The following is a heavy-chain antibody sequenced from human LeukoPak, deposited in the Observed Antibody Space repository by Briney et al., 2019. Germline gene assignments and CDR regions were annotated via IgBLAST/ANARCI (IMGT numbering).Heavy chain of an antibody. CDR2: INPYSGGT. CDR1: GYTFSDYY. Sequence: ASVKVSCRASGYTFSDYYVHWVRQAPGQGLEWMGWINPYSGGTNYAQKFQGRVTMTRDTSISTAYMGLSSLRSDDTAVYYCATNIEYSSSSDRYYYYGVDVWGQGTTVTVSS. J-gene: IGHJ6*02. D-gene: IGHD6-6*01. V-gene: IGHV1-2*02. CDR3: ATNIEYSSSSDRYYYYGVDV.